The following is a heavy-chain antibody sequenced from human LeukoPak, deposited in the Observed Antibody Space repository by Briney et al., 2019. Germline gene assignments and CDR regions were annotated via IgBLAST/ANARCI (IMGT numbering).Heavy chain of an antibody. V-gene: IGHV3-23*01. Sequence: GGSLRLSCAASGFTFSSYAMSWVRQAPGKGLEWVSAISGSGGSTYYADSVKGRFTISRDNSKNTLYLQMNSLRAEDTAVYYCAKDSLLCSSTSCYAWYFDLWGRDTLVTVSS. J-gene: IGHJ2*01. CDR1: GFTFSSYA. CDR2: ISGSGGST. CDR3: AKDSLLCSSTSCYAWYFDL. D-gene: IGHD2-2*01.